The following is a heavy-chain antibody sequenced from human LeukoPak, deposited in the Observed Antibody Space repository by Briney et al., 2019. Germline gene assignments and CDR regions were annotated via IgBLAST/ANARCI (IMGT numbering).Heavy chain of an antibody. CDR3: ARGPAVARFDY. J-gene: IGHJ4*02. Sequence: SETLSLTCAVYGGSFSGYYWSWIRQPPGKGLEWIGEINHSGSTNYNPSLKSQVTISVDTSKNQFSLKLNSVTAADTAVYYCARGPAVARFDYWGQGTLVTVSS. CDR2: INHSGST. V-gene: IGHV4-34*01. CDR1: GGSFSGYY. D-gene: IGHD6-19*01.